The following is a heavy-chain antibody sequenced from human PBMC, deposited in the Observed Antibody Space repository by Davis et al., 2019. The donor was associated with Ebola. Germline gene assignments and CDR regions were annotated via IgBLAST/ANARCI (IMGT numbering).Heavy chain of an antibody. D-gene: IGHD3-10*01. CDR1: GFTFSTCA. Sequence: GESLKISCAASGFTFSTCAMHWVRQAPGKGLEWVALIWPDGRSQKCADSVQGRFSISRDNSKSTLYLQMNTLKVEDTAVYYCASGPSDYYSLPPQDYWGQGTRVTVSS. V-gene: IGHV3-33*01. CDR3: ASGPSDYYSLPPQDY. J-gene: IGHJ4*02. CDR2: IWPDGRSQ.